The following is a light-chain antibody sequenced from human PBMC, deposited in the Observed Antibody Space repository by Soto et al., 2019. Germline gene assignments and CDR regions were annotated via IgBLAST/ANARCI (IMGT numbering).Light chain of an antibody. CDR1: QSVGSR. CDR2: GAS. J-gene: IGKJ1*01. V-gene: IGKV3D-15*01. CDR3: QQYDGYSTWT. Sequence: EIVMTQSPDTVSVSPGEGAELSCRASQSVGSRVAWYQQKFGQPPRLLIYGASSRATGIPDRFSGSGSGTEFTLTISSLQPEDFATYYCQQYDGYSTWTFGQGTKVDIK.